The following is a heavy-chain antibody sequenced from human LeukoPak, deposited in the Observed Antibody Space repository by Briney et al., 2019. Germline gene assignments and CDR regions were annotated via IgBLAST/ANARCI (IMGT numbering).Heavy chain of an antibody. Sequence: PGGSLRLSCAAFGFTVSSNYMSWVRQAPGKGLEWVSVIFGGGGTYYGDSVRGRFTISRDNSKNTLYLQMNSLRAEDTAVYYCARRVVGALDYWGQGTLVTVSS. CDR1: GFTVSSNY. CDR2: IFGGGGT. V-gene: IGHV3-53*01. D-gene: IGHD1-26*01. J-gene: IGHJ4*02. CDR3: ARRVVGALDY.